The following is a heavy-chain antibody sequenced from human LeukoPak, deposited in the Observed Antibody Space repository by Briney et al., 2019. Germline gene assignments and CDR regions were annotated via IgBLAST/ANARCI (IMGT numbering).Heavy chain of an antibody. J-gene: IGHJ4*02. CDR3: ARLTITFGGVIVPFDY. CDR1: GGSISSSSYS. D-gene: IGHD3-16*02. Sequence: SETLSLTCTVSGGSISSSSYSWGWVRQPPGKGLEWIGSIYYSGSTYYNPSLKSRVTISVDTSKNQFSLKLSSVTAADTAVYYCARLTITFGGVIVPFDYWGQGTLVTVSS. V-gene: IGHV4-39*01. CDR2: IYYSGST.